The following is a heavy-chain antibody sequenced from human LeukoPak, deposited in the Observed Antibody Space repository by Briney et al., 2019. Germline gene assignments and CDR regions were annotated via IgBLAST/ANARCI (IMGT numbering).Heavy chain of an antibody. CDR3: AREGQGGFDY. V-gene: IGHV1-46*01. Sequence: ASVKVSCKASGYTFTSYYLYWVRQAPGQGLEWMGLINPSGGSTRYAQKFQGRVTMTRDTSTSTVYMELSSLRSEDTAVYYCAREGQGGFDYWGQGTLVTVSS. CDR2: INPSGGST. CDR1: GYTFTSYY. J-gene: IGHJ4*02. D-gene: IGHD3-16*01.